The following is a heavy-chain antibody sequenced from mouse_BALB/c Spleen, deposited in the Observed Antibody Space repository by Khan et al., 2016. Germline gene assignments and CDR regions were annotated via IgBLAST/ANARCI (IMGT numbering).Heavy chain of an antibody. CDR1: GYTFTSYY. CDR3: TRDYYGSSFAY. CDR2: INTSNGGT. V-gene: IGHV1S81*02. J-gene: IGHJ3*01. D-gene: IGHD1-1*01. Sequence: VQLQESGAELVKPGASVKLSCKASGYTFTSYYMYWVKQRPGKDLEWIGAINTSNGGTNFNETFKSKATMTVYNSSSPAYVQLSSLTSEDSAVYYGTRDYYGSSFAYWGQGTLVTVSA.